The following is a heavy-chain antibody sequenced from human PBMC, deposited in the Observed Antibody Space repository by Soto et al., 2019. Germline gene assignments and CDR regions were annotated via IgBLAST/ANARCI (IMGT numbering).Heavy chain of an antibody. CDR3: ARQERHHIVGATFRHGAFDY. J-gene: IGHJ4*02. V-gene: IGHV4-39*01. CDR2: IYYSGST. CDR1: GGSISSRDDC. D-gene: IGHD1-26*01. Sequence: PSETLSLTCTVSGGSISSRDDCWGWIRQPPGKGLEWIGSIYYSGSTYYNPSLKSRVTISVDTSKNQFSLKLSSVTAADTAVYYCARQERHHIVGATFRHGAFDYWGQGTLVTVSS.